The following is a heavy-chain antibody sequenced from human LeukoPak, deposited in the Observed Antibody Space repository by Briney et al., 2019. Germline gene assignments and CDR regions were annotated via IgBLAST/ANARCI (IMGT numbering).Heavy chain of an antibody. CDR3: ARDRAGARSYYYYGMDV. J-gene: IGHJ6*02. V-gene: IGHV3-30-3*01. CDR1: GFTFSSYA. D-gene: IGHD6-19*01. CDR2: ISYDGSNK. Sequence: GGSLRLSCAASGFTFSSYAMHWVRQAPGKGLEWVAVISYDGSNKYYADSVKGRFTISRDNFKNTLYLQMNSLRAEDTAVYYCARDRAGARSYYYYGMDVWGQGTTVTVSS.